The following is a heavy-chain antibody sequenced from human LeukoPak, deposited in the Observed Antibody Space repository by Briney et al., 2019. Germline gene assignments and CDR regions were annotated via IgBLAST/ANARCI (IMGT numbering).Heavy chain of an antibody. J-gene: IGHJ3*02. CDR3: ARMPVALDI. D-gene: IGHD2-2*01. CDR2: INPNSGGT. CDR1: GYTFTGYY. Sequence: ASVKVSCKASGYTFTGYYMHWVRQAPGQGLEWMGWINPNSGGTNYAQKLQGRVTMTRDTSISTVYMELNRLTSDDTAIYYCARMPVALDIWGQGTRVTVSS. V-gene: IGHV1-2*02.